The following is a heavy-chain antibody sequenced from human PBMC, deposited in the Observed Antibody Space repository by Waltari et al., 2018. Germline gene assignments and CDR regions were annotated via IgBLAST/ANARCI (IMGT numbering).Heavy chain of an antibody. Sequence: EVQLVESGGGLIQPGGSLRLSCAASGFTVSNYYLRWVHPAPGKGLEWVSVINSCGDTHYADSVKGRFTISRDNSKNTIYLQLNTLRAEDTALYYCARDVAGYYYFDLWGRGTLVTV. V-gene: IGHV3-53*01. J-gene: IGHJ2*01. CDR1: GFTVSNYY. CDR2: INSCGDT. CDR3: ARDVAGYYYFDL.